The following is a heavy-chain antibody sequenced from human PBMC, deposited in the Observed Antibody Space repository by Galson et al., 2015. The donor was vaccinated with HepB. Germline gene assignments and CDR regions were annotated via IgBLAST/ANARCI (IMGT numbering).Heavy chain of an antibody. D-gene: IGHD3-3*01. CDR2: INPSGGST. J-gene: IGHJ4*02. Sequence: SVKVSCKASGYTFTSYYMHWVRQAPGQGLEWMGIINPSGGSTSYAQKFQGRVTMTRDTSTSTVYMELSSLRSEDTAVYYCARGGPHSDIRFLEWLYYWGQGTLVTVSS. V-gene: IGHV1-46*01. CDR1: GYTFTSYY. CDR3: ARGGPHSDIRFLEWLYY.